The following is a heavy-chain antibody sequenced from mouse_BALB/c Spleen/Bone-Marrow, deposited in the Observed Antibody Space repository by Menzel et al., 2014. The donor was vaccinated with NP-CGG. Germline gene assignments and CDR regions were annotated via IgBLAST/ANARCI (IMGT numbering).Heavy chain of an antibody. V-gene: IGHV2-9*02. D-gene: IGHD2-1*01. CDR2: IWAGGST. J-gene: IGHJ3*01. CDR1: GFSLTNYG. Sequence: VQLQESGPGLVAPSQSLSITYTVSGFSLTNYGVHWVRQPPGKGLEWLGIIWAGGSTNYNSALMSRLSISKDNSKSQVFLKMNSLQTDDTAMYYCAREGNLAYWGQGTLVTVSA. CDR3: AREGNLAY.